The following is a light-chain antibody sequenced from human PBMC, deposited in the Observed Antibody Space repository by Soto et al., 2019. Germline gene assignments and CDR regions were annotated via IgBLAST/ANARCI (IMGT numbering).Light chain of an antibody. V-gene: IGKV1-5*01. CDR1: QRISSW. J-gene: IGKJ1*01. CDR2: DVS. Sequence: DIQMTQSPSTLSASVGDRVTITCRASQRISSWLAWYQQKPGKAPKLLIYDVSSLESGVSSRFSGSGSGTEFTLTISSLQPDDFATYYCQQYDSYWGTFGQGTKVEVK. CDR3: QQYDSYWGT.